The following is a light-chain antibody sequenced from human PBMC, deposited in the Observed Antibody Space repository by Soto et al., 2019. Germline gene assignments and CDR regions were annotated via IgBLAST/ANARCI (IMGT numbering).Light chain of an antibody. V-gene: IGKV3-15*01. CDR3: QQYNNWPIT. CDR1: QSVSSN. CDR2: GAS. J-gene: IGKJ5*01. Sequence: EIVMTQSPATLSVSPGERATLSCRASQSVSSNLAWYQQKPGQAPRLLIYGASTRATGIPARFSGSGSGTEFTLTISSLQSEDFAVHYCQQYNNWPITFGQGTRLEI.